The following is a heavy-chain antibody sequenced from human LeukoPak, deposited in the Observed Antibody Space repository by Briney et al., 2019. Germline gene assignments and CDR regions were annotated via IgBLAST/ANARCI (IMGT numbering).Heavy chain of an antibody. CDR3: ARDFAQVRYNWNEVGAFDI. Sequence: SETLSLTCTVSGGSISSRSYYWGWIRQPPGKGLEWIGSIYYSGSTYYNPSLKSRVTISVDTSKNQFSLKLSSVTAADTAVYYCARDFAQVRYNWNEVGAFDIWGQGTMVTVSS. J-gene: IGHJ3*02. D-gene: IGHD1-1*01. V-gene: IGHV4-39*07. CDR2: IYYSGST. CDR1: GGSISSRSYY.